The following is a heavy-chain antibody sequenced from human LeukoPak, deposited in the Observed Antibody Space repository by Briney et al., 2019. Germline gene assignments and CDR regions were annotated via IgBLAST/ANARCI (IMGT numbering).Heavy chain of an antibody. CDR2: IWYDGSNK. J-gene: IGHJ3*02. D-gene: IGHD5-18*01. CDR3: AKGGYGIQLWWAFDI. Sequence: QTGRSLRLSCAASGFTFSNYGMHWVRQAPGKGLEWVAVIWYDGSNKYYADSVKGRFTISRDSSKNTLYLQMNSLRPEDTAIYYCAKGGYGIQLWWAFDILGQGTMVSVSS. V-gene: IGHV3-33*06. CDR1: GFTFSNYG.